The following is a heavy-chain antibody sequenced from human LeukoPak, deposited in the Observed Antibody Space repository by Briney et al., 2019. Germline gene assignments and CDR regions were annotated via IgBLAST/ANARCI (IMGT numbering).Heavy chain of an antibody. V-gene: IGHV3-30*04. Sequence: GGSLRLSCAASGFTFSSYAMSWVRQAPGKGLEWVAVISYDGSNKYYADSVKGRFTISRDNSKNTLYLQMNSLRAEDTAVYYCARDYYDSSGSLRDIDYWGQGTLVTVSS. CDR1: GFTFSSYA. CDR2: ISYDGSNK. CDR3: ARDYYDSSGSLRDIDY. D-gene: IGHD3-22*01. J-gene: IGHJ4*02.